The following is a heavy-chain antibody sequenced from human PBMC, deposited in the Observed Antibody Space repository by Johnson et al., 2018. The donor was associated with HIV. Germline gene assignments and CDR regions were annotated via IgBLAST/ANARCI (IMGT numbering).Heavy chain of an antibody. V-gene: IGHV3-30*02. J-gene: IGHJ3*02. D-gene: IGHD1-26*01. CDR2: IRYDGNNK. CDR3: AKDLTSVVVGANDAFDI. Sequence: PLVESGGGVVQPGGSLRLSCAASGITFSSSGMNWVRQAPGKGLEWVSFIRYDGNNKYYTDSVKGRFTISRDNSKNTLYLQMNSLRAEDTAGYYCAKDLTSVVVGANDAFDIWGQGTMVTVSS. CDR1: GITFSSSG.